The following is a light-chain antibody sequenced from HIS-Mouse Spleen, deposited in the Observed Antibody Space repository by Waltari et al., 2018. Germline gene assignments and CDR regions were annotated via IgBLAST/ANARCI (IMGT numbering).Light chain of an antibody. Sequence: QSALTQPASVSGSPGQSITISCTGTSSDVGSQTLFPWYQQHPGKAPKLMIYEGSKRPSGVSNRFSGSKSGNTASLTISGLQAEDEADYYCCSYAGSSTWVFGGGTKLTVL. CDR1: SSDVGSQTL. J-gene: IGLJ3*02. CDR2: EGS. CDR3: CSYAGSSTWV. V-gene: IGLV2-23*01.